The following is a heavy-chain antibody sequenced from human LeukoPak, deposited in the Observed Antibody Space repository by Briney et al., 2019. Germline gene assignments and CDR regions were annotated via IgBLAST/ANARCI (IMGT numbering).Heavy chain of an antibody. D-gene: IGHD3-16*02. CDR1: GGSISSYY. J-gene: IGHJ4*02. CDR3: ARAPSAGNFVLYYFDY. V-gene: IGHV4-4*07. Sequence: SETLSLTCTVSGGSISSYYWSWIRQPAGKGLEWIGRIYTSGSTNYNPSLKSRVTMSVDTSKNQFSLKLSSVTAADTAVYYCARAPSAGNFVLYYFDYWGQGTLVIVSS. CDR2: IYTSGST.